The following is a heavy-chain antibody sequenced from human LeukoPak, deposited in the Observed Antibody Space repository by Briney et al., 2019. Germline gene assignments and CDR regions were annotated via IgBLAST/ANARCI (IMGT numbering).Heavy chain of an antibody. CDR3: AKDKDSSGYLYYFDY. J-gene: IGHJ4*02. CDR1: GFTFDDYA. V-gene: IGHV3-43D*03. Sequence: GGSLRLSCAASGFTFDDYAMHWVRQAPGKGLEWVSLISWDGGSTYHADSVKGRFTISRDNSKNSLYLQMNSLRAEDTALYYCAKDKDSSGYLYYFDYWGQGTLVTVSS. CDR2: ISWDGGST. D-gene: IGHD3-22*01.